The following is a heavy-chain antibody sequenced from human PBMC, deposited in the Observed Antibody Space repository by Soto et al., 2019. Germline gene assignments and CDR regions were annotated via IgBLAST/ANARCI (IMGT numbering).Heavy chain of an antibody. J-gene: IGHJ3*01. CDR1: GFTFSDFA. V-gene: IGHV3-23*01. D-gene: IGHD1-1*01. CDR3: AKDRVPYNSVWDPFDF. Sequence: EVQLLQSGGGLTQSGGSLRLSCAASGFTFSDFAMSWVRQAPGKGPEWVSGIGGANDDTHYADSVKGRFTISRDNSKSILFLQMSSLRAEDTAVYYCAKDRVPYNSVWDPFDFWGQGTMVTVSS. CDR2: IGGANDDT.